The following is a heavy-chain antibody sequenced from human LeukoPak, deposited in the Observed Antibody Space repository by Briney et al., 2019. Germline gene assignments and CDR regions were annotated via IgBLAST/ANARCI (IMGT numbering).Heavy chain of an antibody. CDR1: GLTVSNNY. D-gene: IGHD2-21*02. CDR3: AKDHCGGDCYLFDY. CDR2: IYSRAST. Sequence: QPGGSLLLSCAVSGLTVSNNYMSWVRQAPGKGPEWASVIYSRASTYYADSVKGRFTISRDNSKNTLYLQMNRLRAEDPAVYYCAKDHCGGDCYLFDYWGQGTLVTVSS. J-gene: IGHJ4*02. V-gene: IGHV3-66*03.